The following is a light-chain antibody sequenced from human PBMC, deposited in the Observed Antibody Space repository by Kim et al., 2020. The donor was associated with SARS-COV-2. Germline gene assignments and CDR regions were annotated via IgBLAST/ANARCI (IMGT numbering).Light chain of an antibody. Sequence: QRVTIACTGTSSNIGAGYDVHWYQQLPGTAPKLLIYGNSNRPSGVPDRFSGSKSGTSASLAITGLQAEDEADYYCQSYDSSLSGYVFGTGTKVTVL. CDR2: GNS. CDR3: QSYDSSLSGYV. CDR1: SSNIGAGYD. J-gene: IGLJ1*01. V-gene: IGLV1-40*01.